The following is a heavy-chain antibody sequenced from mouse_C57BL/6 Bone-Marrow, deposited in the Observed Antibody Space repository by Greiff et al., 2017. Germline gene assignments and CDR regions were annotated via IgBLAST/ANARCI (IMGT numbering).Heavy chain of an antibody. CDR3: ARRIAYYGSSYHFDV. J-gene: IGHJ1*03. Sequence: VQLQQPGAELVKPGASVKLSCKASGYTFTSYWMHWVKQRPGQGLEWIGMIHPNSGSTNYNEKFKSKATLTVDKSSSTAYMQLSSLTSEDSAVYYCARRIAYYGSSYHFDVWGTGTTVTVSS. CDR2: IHPNSGST. V-gene: IGHV1-64*01. D-gene: IGHD1-1*01. CDR1: GYTFTSYW.